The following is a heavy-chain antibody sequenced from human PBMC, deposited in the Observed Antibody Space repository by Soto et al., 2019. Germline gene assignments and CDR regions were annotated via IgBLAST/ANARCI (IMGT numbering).Heavy chain of an antibody. CDR3: AYLDYYYYYGMDV. V-gene: IGHV4-39*01. CDR1: GGSISSSSYY. J-gene: IGHJ6*02. Sequence: SETLSLTCTVSGGSISSSSYYWGWIRQPPGKGLEWIGSIYYSGSTYYNPSLKSRVTISVDTSKNQFSLKLSSVTAADTAVYYCAYLDYYYYYGMDVWGQGTTVTVSS. CDR2: IYYSGST.